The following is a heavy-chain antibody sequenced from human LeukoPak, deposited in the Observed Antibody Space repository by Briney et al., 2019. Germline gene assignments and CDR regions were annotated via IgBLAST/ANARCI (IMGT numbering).Heavy chain of an antibody. D-gene: IGHD3-22*01. CDR2: ISSSSSYI. J-gene: IGHJ4*02. Sequence: GGSLRLSCAASGFTFSSYSMNWVRQAPGKGLEWVSSISSSSSYIYYADSVKGRFTISRDNAKNSLYLQMNSLRAEDTAVYYCAKGPTYYYDSSGYYYLDYWGQGTLVTVSS. CDR3: AKGPTYYYDSSGYYYLDY. CDR1: GFTFSSYS. V-gene: IGHV3-21*04.